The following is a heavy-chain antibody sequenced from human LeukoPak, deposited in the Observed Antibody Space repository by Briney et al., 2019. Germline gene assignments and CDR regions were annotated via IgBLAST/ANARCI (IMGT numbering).Heavy chain of an antibody. CDR1: EFSFSTHT. CDR2: ISSTGAYI. J-gene: IGHJ4*02. CDR3: ARDRPYEGLGRGTFDF. Sequence: GGSLRLSCAASEFSFSTHTMNWVRQAPGKGLEWVSSISSTGAYIFYGESMKGRFTISRDNSKNLLYLQMNSLSVDDTAIYYCARDRPYEGLGRGTFDFWGQGTLVTVSS. V-gene: IGHV3-21*01. D-gene: IGHD3-16*01.